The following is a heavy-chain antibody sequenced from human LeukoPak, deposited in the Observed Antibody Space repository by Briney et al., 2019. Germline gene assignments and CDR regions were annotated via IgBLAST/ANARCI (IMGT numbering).Heavy chain of an antibody. CDR1: GGSISSYY. V-gene: IGHV4-59*12. CDR2: IYYSGST. J-gene: IGHJ4*02. D-gene: IGHD4/OR15-4a*01. CDR3: VRNAYYSADY. Sequence: PSETLSLTCTVSGGSISSYYWSWIRQPPGKGLEWIGYIYYSGSTNYNPSLKSRVTISMDKSKNRFSVMLTPVTAADTAVYYCVRNAYYSADYWGQGTLVTVSS.